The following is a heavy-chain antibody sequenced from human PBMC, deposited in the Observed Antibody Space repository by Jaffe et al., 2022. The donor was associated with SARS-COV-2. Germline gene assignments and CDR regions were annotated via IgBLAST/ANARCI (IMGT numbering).Heavy chain of an antibody. CDR1: GFIFSNYG. Sequence: QVQLVESGGGVVQPGRSLRLSCAATGFIFSNYGMSWVRQAPGKGLEWVATISYDGSDTYSADSVKGRFTISRDNSKSTLFLQMSSLRPDDTAVYYCATSRRSGWRFDSWGQGTLVTVSS. J-gene: IGHJ4*02. D-gene: IGHD6-19*01. CDR3: ATSRRSGWRFDS. V-gene: IGHV3-30*03. CDR2: ISYDGSDT.